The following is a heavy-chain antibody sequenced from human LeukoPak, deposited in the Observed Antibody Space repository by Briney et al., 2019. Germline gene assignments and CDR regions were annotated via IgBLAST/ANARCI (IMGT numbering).Heavy chain of an antibody. CDR2: ISAYNGNT. V-gene: IGHV1-18*01. Sequence: ASVTVSCKASGYTFTSYGISWVRQAPGQGLEWMGWISAYNGNTNYAQKLQGRVTMTTDTSTSTAYMELRSLRSDDTAVYYCAREDNYYDSRPFDYWGQGTLVTVSS. CDR1: GYTFTSYG. D-gene: IGHD3-22*01. J-gene: IGHJ4*02. CDR3: AREDNYYDSRPFDY.